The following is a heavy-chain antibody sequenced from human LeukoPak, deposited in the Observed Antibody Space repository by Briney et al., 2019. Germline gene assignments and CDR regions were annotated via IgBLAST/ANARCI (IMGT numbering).Heavy chain of an antibody. V-gene: IGHV4-59*01. CDR1: GDSINGYY. CDR3: ARVTDWNDLDY. Sequence: SETLSLTCSVSGDSINGYYWTWIRQSPGKGLEWIAYINYSGSTNYNPSLKSRVTISVDRSKNQLSLKVTSVTAADTAMYYCARVTDWNDLDYWGQGILVTVSS. J-gene: IGHJ4*02. D-gene: IGHD1-1*01. CDR2: INYSGST.